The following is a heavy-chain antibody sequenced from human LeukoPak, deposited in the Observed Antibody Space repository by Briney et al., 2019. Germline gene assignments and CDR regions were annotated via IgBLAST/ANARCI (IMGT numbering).Heavy chain of an antibody. CDR2: ISSSSSYT. V-gene: IGHV3-21*01. J-gene: IGHJ4*02. CDR1: GFSFSS. Sequence: GGSLRLSCAASGFSFSSMNWVRQAPGKGLEWVSSISSSSSYTYYADSVKGRFTISRDNAKNSLYLQMNSLRAEDTAVYYCARFGMAGGTGDYWGQGTLVTVSS. CDR3: ARFGMAGGTGDY. D-gene: IGHD6-19*01.